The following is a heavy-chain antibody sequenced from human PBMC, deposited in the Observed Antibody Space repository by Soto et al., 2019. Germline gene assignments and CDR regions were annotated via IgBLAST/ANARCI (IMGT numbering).Heavy chain of an antibody. CDR1: GFTFSRYW. V-gene: IGHV3-7*04. CDR3: ARRDYYDSSGSSYYGMDV. CDR2: IKQDGSQK. Sequence: PGGSLRLSCAASGFTFSRYWMSWVRQGPGKGLEWVANIKQDGSQKNYVDSVKGRVTISRDNAKNSLYLQMNSLRAEDTAVYYCARRDYYDSSGSSYYGMDVWGQGTTVTVSS. J-gene: IGHJ6*02. D-gene: IGHD3-22*01.